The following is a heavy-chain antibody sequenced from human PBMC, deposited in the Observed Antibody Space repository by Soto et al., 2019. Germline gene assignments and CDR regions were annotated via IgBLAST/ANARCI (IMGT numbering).Heavy chain of an antibody. J-gene: IGHJ4*02. Sequence: SCKASGYTLTRYYMHWVRQAPGKGLEWVANIKKDGSEKYYGGSVVGRFTVSRDNAENSLYLQMNSLRAEDTAVYYCARLYLTASITSLDYWGQGTLVTVS. V-gene: IGHV3-7*01. CDR3: ARLYLTASITSLDY. CDR1: GYTLTRYY. D-gene: IGHD3-16*01. CDR2: IKKDGSEK.